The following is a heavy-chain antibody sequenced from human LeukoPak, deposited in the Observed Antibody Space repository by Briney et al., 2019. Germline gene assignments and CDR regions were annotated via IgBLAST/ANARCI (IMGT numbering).Heavy chain of an antibody. V-gene: IGHV3-30*04. CDR1: GFTFSSYA. CDR2: ISYDGSNK. Sequence: GGSLRLSCAASGFTFSSYAMHWVRQAPGKGLERVAVISYDGSNKYYADSVKGRFTISRDNSKNTLYLQMNSLRAEDTAVYYCARDFVLGVVVVVSYGMDVWGQGTTVTVSS. J-gene: IGHJ6*02. D-gene: IGHD2-15*01. CDR3: ARDFVLGVVVVVSYGMDV.